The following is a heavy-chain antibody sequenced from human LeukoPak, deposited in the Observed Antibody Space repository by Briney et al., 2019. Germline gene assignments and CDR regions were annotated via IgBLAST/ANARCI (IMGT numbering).Heavy chain of an antibody. CDR1: EFTFGSYW. CDR2: INLDGSEK. D-gene: IGHD2-21*01. Sequence: PGGSLRLSCAASEFTFGSYWMTWVRQAPGKGLAWVANINLDGSEKHYVDSVKGRFTISRDNVRNSLYLLMNRLRVEDTAVYYCTRDTVWWPAVGAFDIWGQGTMVTVSS. V-gene: IGHV3-7*01. J-gene: IGHJ3*02. CDR3: TRDTVWWPAVGAFDI.